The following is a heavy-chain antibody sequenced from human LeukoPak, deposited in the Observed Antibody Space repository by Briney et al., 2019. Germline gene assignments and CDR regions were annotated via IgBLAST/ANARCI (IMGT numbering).Heavy chain of an antibody. J-gene: IGHJ4*02. CDR2: ISRSSTTI. D-gene: IGHD6-6*01. V-gene: IGHV3-48*01. CDR3: ARNPYSSSSKDY. Sequence: GGSLRLSCAASGFTFSSYSMNWVRQAPGKGLEWVSYISRSSTTIYYAGSVKGRFAISRDNAKNSLYLQMNSLRAEDTAVYYCARNPYSSSSKDYWGQGTLVTVSS. CDR1: GFTFSSYS.